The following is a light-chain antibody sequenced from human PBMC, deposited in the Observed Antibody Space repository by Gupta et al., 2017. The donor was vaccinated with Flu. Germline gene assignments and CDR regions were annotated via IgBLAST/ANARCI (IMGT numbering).Light chain of an antibody. CDR2: GAS. J-gene: IGKJ2*01. V-gene: IGKV3-20*01. CDR3: QQDCSSLYT. Sequence: EIVLTQSPGTLSLSPGERATLSCRASQSVSSSYLAWYQQKPGQAPRLLIYGASSRATGIPDRFSGSGSGTDFTLTISRLEPEDFAVYYCQQDCSSLYTFGQGTKLEIK. CDR1: QSVSSSY.